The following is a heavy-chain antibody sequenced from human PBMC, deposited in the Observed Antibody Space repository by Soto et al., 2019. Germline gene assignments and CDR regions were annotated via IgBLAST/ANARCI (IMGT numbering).Heavy chain of an antibody. CDR3: ARGGIVVVVTAAFDY. CDR2: INPSGGHT. CDR1: GNTFSNYY. J-gene: IGHJ4*02. V-gene: IGHV1-46*03. D-gene: IGHD2-21*02. Sequence: QVQLVQSGAEVKKPGASVKVSCKASGNTFSNYYIHWVRQAPGQGLEWMGTINPSGGHTTYAQKFLGRVTXTXXXSXRTLCMELTSLRSEDTAVYYCARGGIVVVVTAAFDYWGQGTLVTVSS.